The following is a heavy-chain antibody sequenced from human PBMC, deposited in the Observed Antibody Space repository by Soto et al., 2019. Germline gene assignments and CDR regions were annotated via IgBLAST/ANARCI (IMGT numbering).Heavy chain of an antibody. CDR1: GLTFNDYA. CDR3: AEVDFDNWFFDL. Sequence: EVQLLESGGGLVHPGGSLRLSCAASGLTFNDYAMSWVRQAPGKGLEWVSANRGSGATTYYADSVKGRFTISRDNSRDTLYLEMKSLRAEDTAIYYCAEVDFDNWFFDLWGRGTLVTVSS. CDR2: NRGSGATT. J-gene: IGHJ2*01. V-gene: IGHV3-23*01.